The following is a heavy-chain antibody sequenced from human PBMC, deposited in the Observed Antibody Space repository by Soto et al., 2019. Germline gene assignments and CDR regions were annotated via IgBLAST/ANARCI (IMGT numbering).Heavy chain of an antibody. V-gene: IGHV1-8*01. J-gene: IGHJ4*02. CDR3: ARGRRYYYYGSGSELSYDY. CDR2: MNPNSGNT. D-gene: IGHD3-10*01. Sequence: QVQLVQSGAEVKKPGASVKVSCKASGYTFTSYDINWVRQATGQGLEWMGWMNPNSGNTGYAQKFQGRVTMTRNTSISTAYMELSSLRSEDTAMYYCARGRRYYYYGSGSELSYDYWGQGTLVTVSS. CDR1: GYTFTSYD.